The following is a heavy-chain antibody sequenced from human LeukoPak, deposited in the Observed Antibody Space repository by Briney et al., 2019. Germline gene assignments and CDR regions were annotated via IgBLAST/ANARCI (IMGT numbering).Heavy chain of an antibody. CDR1: GGTFSSYT. CDR2: IIPILGIA. CDR3: ARGSKDCGGDCYSGPNWFDP. Sequence: ASVKVSCKASGGTFSSYTISWVRQAPGQGLEWMGRIIPILGIANYAQKFQGRVTMTRDTSTSTVYMELSSLRSEDTAVYYCARGSKDCGGDCYSGPNWFDPWGQGTLVTVSS. V-gene: IGHV1-69*02. D-gene: IGHD2-21*01. J-gene: IGHJ5*02.